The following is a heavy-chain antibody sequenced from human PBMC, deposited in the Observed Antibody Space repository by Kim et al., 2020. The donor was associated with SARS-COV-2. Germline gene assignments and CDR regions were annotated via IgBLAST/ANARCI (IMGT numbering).Heavy chain of an antibody. CDR1: GFTFSSYS. CDR2: ISSSSSYI. CDR3: ARDRGSYSLRYYGMDV. J-gene: IGHJ6*02. Sequence: GSLRLSCAASGFTFSSYSMNWVRQAPGKGLEWVSSISSSSSYIYYADSVKGRFTISRDNAKNSLYLQMNSLRAEDTAVYYCARDRGSYSLRYYGMDVWGQGTTVTVSS. V-gene: IGHV3-21*01. D-gene: IGHD1-26*01.